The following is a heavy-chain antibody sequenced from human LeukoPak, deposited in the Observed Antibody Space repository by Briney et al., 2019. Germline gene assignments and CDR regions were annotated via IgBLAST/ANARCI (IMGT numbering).Heavy chain of an antibody. Sequence: ASVKVSCKASGYTFTSYDINWVRQATGQGLEWMGWMNPNSGNTGYAQKFQGSVTMTRNTSISTAYMELSSLRSEDTAVYYCASSSLYSYGSMVDYWGQGTLVTVSS. CDR2: MNPNSGNT. CDR1: GYTFTSYD. V-gene: IGHV1-8*01. CDR3: ASSSLYSYGSMVDY. D-gene: IGHD5-18*01. J-gene: IGHJ4*02.